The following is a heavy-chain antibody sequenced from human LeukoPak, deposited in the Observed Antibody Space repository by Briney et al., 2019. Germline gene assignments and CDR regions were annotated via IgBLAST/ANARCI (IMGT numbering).Heavy chain of an antibody. CDR3: AREIWFGELLSVTYNWFDP. CDR2: INPNSGGT. Sequence: GASVKVSCKASGYTFTGYYMHWVRQAPGQGLEWMGWINPNSGGTNYAQKFQGRVTMTRDTSISTAYMELSRLRSDDTAVYYCAREIWFGELLSVTYNWFDPWGQGTLVTVSS. V-gene: IGHV1-2*02. CDR1: GYTFTGYY. D-gene: IGHD3-10*01. J-gene: IGHJ5*02.